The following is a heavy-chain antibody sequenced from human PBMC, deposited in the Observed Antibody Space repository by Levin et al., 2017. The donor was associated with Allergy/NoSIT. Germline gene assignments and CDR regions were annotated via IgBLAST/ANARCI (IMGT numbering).Heavy chain of an antibody. J-gene: IGHJ6*02. CDR1: GFTFSSYG. Sequence: GESLKISCAASGFTFSSYGMHWVRQAPGKGLEWVAVISYDGSNKYYADSVKGRFTISRDNSKNTLYLQMNSLRAEDTAVYYCAKDLGSLGRPAAGLTPYGMDVWGQGTTVTVSS. D-gene: IGHD6-13*01. CDR3: AKDLGSLGRPAAGLTPYGMDV. V-gene: IGHV3-30*18. CDR2: ISYDGSNK.